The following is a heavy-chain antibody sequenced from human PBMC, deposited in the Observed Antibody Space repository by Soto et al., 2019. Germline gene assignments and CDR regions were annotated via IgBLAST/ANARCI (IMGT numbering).Heavy chain of an antibody. D-gene: IGHD4-17*01. V-gene: IGHV4-31*11. Sequence: QVQLQESGPGLVKPSQTLSLTCDVSGASVTRAGSYWGWIRQRTGQGLEWIGYIYFDGTTYYDRALKSRVIISADTSRDQFSLSLRFLTAADTAVDYGATRTTGTPFDYGGQGTLVTVSS. J-gene: IGHJ4*02. CDR2: IYFDGTT. CDR3: ATRTTGTPFDY. CDR1: GASVTRAGSY.